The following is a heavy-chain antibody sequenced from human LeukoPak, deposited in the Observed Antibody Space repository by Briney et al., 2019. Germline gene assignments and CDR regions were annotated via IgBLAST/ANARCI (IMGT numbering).Heavy chain of an antibody. D-gene: IGHD4-23*01. CDR3: ARLLEPTVAFDY. CDR2: IHTNGGGT. Sequence: ASVKVSCKASGYTFTGYFMHWVRQAPGQGLEWMGWIHTNGGGTKYAQKFQGRVTMTRDTSISTAYMELNSLRSDDTAVYYCARLLEPTVAFDYWGRGTLVTVSS. J-gene: IGHJ4*02. CDR1: GYTFTGYF. V-gene: IGHV1-2*02.